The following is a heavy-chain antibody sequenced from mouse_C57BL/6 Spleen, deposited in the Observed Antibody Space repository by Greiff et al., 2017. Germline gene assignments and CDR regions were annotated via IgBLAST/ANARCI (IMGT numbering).Heavy chain of an antibody. V-gene: IGHV1-54*01. J-gene: IGHJ3*01. CDR3: GREREIYYDYDEGFAY. Sequence: QVQLQESGAELVRPGTSVKVSCKASGYAFTNYLIEWVKQRPGQGLEWIGVINPGSGGTNYNEKFKGKATLTADKSSSTAYMQLSSLTSEDSAVYFCGREREIYYDYDEGFAYWGQGTLVTVSA. D-gene: IGHD2-4*01. CDR1: GYAFTNYL. CDR2: INPGSGGT.